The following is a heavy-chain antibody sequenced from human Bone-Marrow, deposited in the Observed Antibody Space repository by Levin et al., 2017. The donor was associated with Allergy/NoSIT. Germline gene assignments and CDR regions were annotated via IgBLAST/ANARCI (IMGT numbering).Heavy chain of an antibody. D-gene: IGHD3-22*01. Sequence: GESLKISCAASGFTLSSYAMSWVRQAPGKGLEWVSAISNSAGTTYYADSVNGRFTISRDNSRNTLYLQMNSLRAEDTAVYYCAKDRRWLLLGRSFDYWVQGILVTVS. V-gene: IGHV3-23*01. CDR2: ISNSAGTT. CDR1: GFTLSSYA. CDR3: AKDRRWLLLGRSFDY. J-gene: IGHJ4*02.